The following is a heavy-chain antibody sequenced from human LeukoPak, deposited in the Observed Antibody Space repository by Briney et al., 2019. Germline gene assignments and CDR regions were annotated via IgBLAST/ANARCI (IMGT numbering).Heavy chain of an antibody. Sequence: PSETLSLTCAVYGGSFSGYYWSWIRQPPGKGLEWIGEINHSGSTNYNPSLKSRVTISVDTSKNQFSLKLSSVTAADTAVYYCARRVTVAGQDYWGQRTLVTVSS. D-gene: IGHD6-19*01. CDR3: ARRVTVAGQDY. J-gene: IGHJ4*02. CDR2: INHSGST. CDR1: GGSFSGYY. V-gene: IGHV4-34*01.